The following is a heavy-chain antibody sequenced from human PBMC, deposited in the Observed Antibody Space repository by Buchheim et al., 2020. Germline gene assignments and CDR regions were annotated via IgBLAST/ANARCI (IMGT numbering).Heavy chain of an antibody. D-gene: IGHD3-10*01. J-gene: IGHJ4*02. CDR3: AKDSGGSGNFDY. CDR1: GFTFSSYG. CDR2: ISYDGSNK. Sequence: QVQLVESGGGVVQPGRSLRLSCAASGFTFSSYGMHWVRQAPGKGLEWVAVISYDGSNKYYADSVKGRFTISRDNSENTLYLQMNSLRAEDTAVYYCAKDSGGSGNFDYWGQGTL. V-gene: IGHV3-30*18.